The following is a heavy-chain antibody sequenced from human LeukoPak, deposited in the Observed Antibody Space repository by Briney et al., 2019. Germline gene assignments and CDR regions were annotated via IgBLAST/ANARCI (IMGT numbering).Heavy chain of an antibody. CDR1: GYTFTGYY. D-gene: IGHD3-9*01. CDR3: AKGLYYDILTGYLLDAFDI. CDR2: INPNSGGT. J-gene: IGHJ3*02. V-gene: IGHV1-2*02. Sequence: ASVKVSCKASGYTFTGYYMHWVRQAPGQGLEWMGWINPNSGGTNYAQKFQGRVTMTRDTSISTAYMELRSLRSDDTAVYYCAKGLYYDILTGYLLDAFDIWGQGTMVTVSS.